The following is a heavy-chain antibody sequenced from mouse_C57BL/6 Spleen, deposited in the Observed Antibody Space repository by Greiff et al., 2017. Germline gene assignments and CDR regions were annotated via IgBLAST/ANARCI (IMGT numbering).Heavy chain of an antibody. J-gene: IGHJ1*03. Sequence: EVHLVESGGGLVQPGESLKLSCESNEYEFPSHDMSWVSKTPEKRLELVAAINSDGGSTYYTDTMERRFIISRDNTKKTLYLQMISLCSEDTALYYCARHGSSPWYFDVWGTGTTVTVSS. D-gene: IGHD1-1*01. CDR1: EYEFPSHD. CDR2: INSDGGST. CDR3: ARHGSSPWYFDV. V-gene: IGHV5-2*01.